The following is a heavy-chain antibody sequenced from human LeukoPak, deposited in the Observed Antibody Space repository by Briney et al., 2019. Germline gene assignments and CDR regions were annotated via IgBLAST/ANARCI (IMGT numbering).Heavy chain of an antibody. CDR1: GFTFSSYG. D-gene: IGHD3-3*01. Sequence: GGSLRLSCAASGFTFSSYGMHWVRQAPGKGLEWVAFIRYDGSNKYYADSVKGRFTISRDNSKNTLYLQMNSLRAEDTAVYYCAKATIFGVVRGDYYYYMDVWGKGTTVTVSS. J-gene: IGHJ6*03. CDR3: AKATIFGVVRGDYYYYMDV. V-gene: IGHV3-30*02. CDR2: IRYDGSNK.